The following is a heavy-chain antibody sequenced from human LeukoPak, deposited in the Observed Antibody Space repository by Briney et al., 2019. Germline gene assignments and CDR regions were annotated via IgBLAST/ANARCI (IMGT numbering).Heavy chain of an antibody. D-gene: IGHD3-22*01. J-gene: IGHJ4*02. V-gene: IGHV1-58*02. CDR1: GFTFTSSA. CDR2: IVVGSGNT. Sequence: GASVKVSCKASGFTFTSSAMQWVRQARGQRLEWIGWIVVGSGNTNYAQKFQERVTITRDMSTSTAYTELSSLRSEDTAVYYCAAGELYDSSGYYNYWGQGTLVTVSS. CDR3: AAGELYDSSGYYNY.